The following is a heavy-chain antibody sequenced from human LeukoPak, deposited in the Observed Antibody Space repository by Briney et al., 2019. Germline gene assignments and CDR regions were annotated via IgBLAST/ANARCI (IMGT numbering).Heavy chain of an antibody. CDR3: AKDRIASPPQGRSDP. CDR2: ISGSGDST. Sequence: GGSLRLSCAASGFTFSSYAMNWVRQAPGKGLEWVSGISGSGDSTYYADSVKGRFTISRDNIQNTLYLQMSSLGVEDTAIYYCAKDRIASPPQGRSDPWGQGTLVTVSA. CDR1: GFTFSSYA. V-gene: IGHV3-23*01. J-gene: IGHJ5*02. D-gene: IGHD3-16*02.